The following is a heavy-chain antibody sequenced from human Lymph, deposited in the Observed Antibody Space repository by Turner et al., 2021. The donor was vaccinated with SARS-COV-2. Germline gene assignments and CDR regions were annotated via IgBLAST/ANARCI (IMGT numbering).Heavy chain of an antibody. CDR3: ARETVNNWVDP. D-gene: IGHD2-21*02. CDR2: IYYRGST. J-gene: IGHJ5*02. Sequence: QVQLPESGPRLVKPLETLSLTCTVPGGSMNSNYWSWIRQLPGKRLEWIGYIYYRGSTNYNPSLKSRVTISVDTSKNQFSLKLTSVTAADTAIYYCARETVNNWVDPWGQGILVTVSS. CDR1: GGSMNSNY. V-gene: IGHV4-59*01.